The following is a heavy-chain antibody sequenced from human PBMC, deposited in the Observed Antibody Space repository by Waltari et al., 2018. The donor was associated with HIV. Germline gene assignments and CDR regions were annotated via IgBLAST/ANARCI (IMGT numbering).Heavy chain of an antibody. CDR1: GCAFATYD. CDR3: ARGGSASMDV. V-gene: IGHV1-8*01. Sequence: QVQLVQSGAEVKKPGASVKVSCKASGCAFATYDVNWVRQATGQGPEWMGWMSPNSGNTVYAQEFQGRVTMTRDTSISTVYMELSSLTSEDTAVYYCARGGSASMDVWGQGTTVTVSS. J-gene: IGHJ6*02. CDR2: MSPNSGNT.